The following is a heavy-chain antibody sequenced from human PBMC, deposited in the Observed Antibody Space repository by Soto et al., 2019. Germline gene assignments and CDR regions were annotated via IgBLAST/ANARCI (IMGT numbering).Heavy chain of an antibody. CDR1: GGSISSYY. Sequence: LSLTCTVSGGSISSYYWSWIRQPPGKGLEWIGYIYYSGSTNYNPSLKSRVTISVDTSKNQFSLNLSSVTAADTAVYYCARVIGQRYYYYMDVWGKGTTVTGSS. CDR3: ARVIGQRYYYYMDV. J-gene: IGHJ6*03. V-gene: IGHV4-59*01. CDR2: IYYSGST.